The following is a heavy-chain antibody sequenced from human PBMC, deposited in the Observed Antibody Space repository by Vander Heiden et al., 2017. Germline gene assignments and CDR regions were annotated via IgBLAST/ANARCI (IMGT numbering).Heavy chain of an antibody. CDR1: GGSIGSSSYY. CDR3: ARRPDYYDSSGYPD. V-gene: IGHV4-39*01. D-gene: IGHD3-22*01. J-gene: IGHJ4*02. Sequence: QLQLQESGPGLVKPSETLSLPCTVSGGSIGSSSYYWGWIRQPPGKGLEWIGSIYYSGSTYYNPSLKSRVTISVDTSKNHFSLKLSSVTAADTAVYYCARRPDYYDSSGYPDWGQGTLVTVSS. CDR2: IYYSGST.